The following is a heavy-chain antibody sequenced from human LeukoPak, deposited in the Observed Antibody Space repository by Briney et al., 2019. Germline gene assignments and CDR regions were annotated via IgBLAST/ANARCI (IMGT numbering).Heavy chain of an antibody. J-gene: IGHJ4*02. CDR1: GFTFSSYE. D-gene: IGHD3-3*01. CDR3: ARDPKASLYDFWSGSLF. V-gene: IGHV3-48*03. CDR2: ISSSGSTI. Sequence: GGSLRLSCAASGFTFSSYEMNWVRQAPGKGLEWVSYISSSGSTIYYADSVKGRFTISRDNAKNSLYLQMNSLRAEDTAVYYCARDPKASLYDFWSGSLFWGQGTLVTVSS.